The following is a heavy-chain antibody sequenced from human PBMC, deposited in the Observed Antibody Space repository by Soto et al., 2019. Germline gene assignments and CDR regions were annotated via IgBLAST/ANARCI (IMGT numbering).Heavy chain of an antibody. CDR3: ARDVGCSGGACYSSGYYYGMDV. V-gene: IGHV1-46*04. CDR1: GYTFTSYY. D-gene: IGHD2-15*01. CDR2: INPSSGTR. Sequence: QVQLVQSGAEVKKPGASVKVSCTASGYTFTSYYLHWVRQAPGQGLEWMGIINPSSGTRTYAQSLQGRVAMTRDTSTSTVYMDLSSLRSEDTAMYYCARDVGCSGGACYSSGYYYGMDVWGQGTTVTVSS. J-gene: IGHJ6*02.